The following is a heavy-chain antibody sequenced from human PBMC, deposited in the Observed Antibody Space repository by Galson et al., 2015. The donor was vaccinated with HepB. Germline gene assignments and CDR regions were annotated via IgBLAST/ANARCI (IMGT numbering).Heavy chain of an antibody. CDR1: GFTFSNAV. CDR2: IGISGGNT. V-gene: IGHV3-23*01. CDR3: AKGLDFRFWNFDS. Sequence: SLRLSCAASGFTFSNAVMSWVRQAPGKGLEWVSAIGISGGNTYYADSVKGRFTISRDDSKSTLYLQMNSLRGADTAVYYCAKGLDFRFWNFDSLGQGSQVAVSS. J-gene: IGHJ4*02. D-gene: IGHD3-3*01.